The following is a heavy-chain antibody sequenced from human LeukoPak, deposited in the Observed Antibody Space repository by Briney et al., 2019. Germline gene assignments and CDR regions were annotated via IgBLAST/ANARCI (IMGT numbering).Heavy chain of an antibody. CDR2: INHSGST. V-gene: IGHV4-34*01. CDR1: GFTFSSYW. Sequence: GSLRLSCAASGFTFSSYWMSWVRQPPGKGLEWIGEINHSGSTNYNPSLKSRVTISVDTSKNQFSLKLSSVTAADTAVYYCGSAGKEMATDNWFDPWGQGTLVTVSS. D-gene: IGHD5-24*01. J-gene: IGHJ5*02. CDR3: GSAGKEMATDNWFDP.